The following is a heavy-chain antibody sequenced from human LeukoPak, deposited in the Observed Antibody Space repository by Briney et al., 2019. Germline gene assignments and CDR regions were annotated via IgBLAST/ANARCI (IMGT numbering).Heavy chain of an antibody. D-gene: IGHD7-27*01. CDR1: GGTFSSYA. Sequence: ASVKVSCKASGGTFSSYAISWVRQAPGQGLEWMGGIIPIFGTANYAQKFQGRVTITTDESTSTAYMELSSLRSEDTAVYYCATPSGPQYYYYYYMDVWGKGTTATVSS. CDR2: IIPIFGTA. J-gene: IGHJ6*03. V-gene: IGHV1-69*05. CDR3: ATPSGPQYYYYYYMDV.